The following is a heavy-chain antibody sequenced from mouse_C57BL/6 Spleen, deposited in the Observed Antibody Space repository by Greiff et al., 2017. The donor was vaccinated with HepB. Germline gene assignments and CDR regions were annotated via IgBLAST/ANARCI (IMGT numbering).Heavy chain of an antibody. CDR2: IYPGNSDT. CDR1: GYTFTSYW. D-gene: IGHD1-1*01. V-gene: IGHV1-5*01. J-gene: IGHJ2*01. Sequence: VQLQQSGTVLARPGASVKMSCKTSGYTFTSYWMHWVKQRPGQGLEWIGAIYPGNSDTSYNQKFKGKAKLTAVTSASTAYMELSSLTNEDSAVYYCTRVYYYGSSPRYFDYWGQGTTLTVSS. CDR3: TRVYYYGSSPRYFDY.